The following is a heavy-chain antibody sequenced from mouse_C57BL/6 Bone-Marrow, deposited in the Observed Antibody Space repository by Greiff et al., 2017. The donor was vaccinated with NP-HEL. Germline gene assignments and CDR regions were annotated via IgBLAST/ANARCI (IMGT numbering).Heavy chain of an antibody. CDR2: INPGSGGT. Sequence: QVQLQQSGAELVRPGTSVKVSCKASGYAFTNYLIEWVKQRPGQGLEWIGVINPGSGGTNYNEKFKGKATLTADKSSSTAYMQLSSLTSEDSAVYFCARRGWDWFAYWGQGTLVTVSA. CDR3: ARRGWDWFAY. J-gene: IGHJ3*01. V-gene: IGHV1-54*01. D-gene: IGHD3-3*01. CDR1: GYAFTNYL.